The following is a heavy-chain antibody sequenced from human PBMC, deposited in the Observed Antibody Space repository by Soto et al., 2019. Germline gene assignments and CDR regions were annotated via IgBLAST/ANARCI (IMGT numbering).Heavy chain of an antibody. V-gene: IGHV2-5*02. D-gene: IGHD3-16*02. Sequence: QITLKESGPTLVNPTQTLTLTCTFSGFSLSTRGVGVGWIRQPPGKALEWLAVIYWDDDKRYSPSLRSRLTISKDTSKNQVVLSMSNMDPVDTATYYCAHLMITYGGVIGDDAFDIWGQGTVVIVSS. CDR1: GFSLSTRGVG. J-gene: IGHJ3*02. CDR2: IYWDDDK. CDR3: AHLMITYGGVIGDDAFDI.